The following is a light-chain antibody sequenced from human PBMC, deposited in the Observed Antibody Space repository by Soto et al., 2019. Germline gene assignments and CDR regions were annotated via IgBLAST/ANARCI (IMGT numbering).Light chain of an antibody. CDR3: QQCYSTPWT. Sequence: DIQMTQSPSSLSASVGDRVTITCRASQSISSYLNWYQQKPGKAPKLLLYAASSLQSGVPSRFSGSGSWTDFTRTISSLQPEEFATYYWQQCYSTPWTFGQGTKVEIK. CDR1: QSISSY. J-gene: IGKJ1*01. CDR2: AAS. V-gene: IGKV1-39*01.